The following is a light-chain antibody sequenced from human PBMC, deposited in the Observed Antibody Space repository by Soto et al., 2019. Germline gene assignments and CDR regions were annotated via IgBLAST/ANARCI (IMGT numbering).Light chain of an antibody. Sequence: EIVLTQSPGTLSLSPGERATLSCRASQSVSSTYLAWYQQKPGQDPRLLIYGATSRATGIQDRFSGSGSGTDFTLTISRLEPEEFAVYYWQHYCRARWTFGQGTRVDI. V-gene: IGKV3-20*01. CDR1: QSVSSTY. CDR3: QHYCRARWT. CDR2: GAT. J-gene: IGKJ1*01.